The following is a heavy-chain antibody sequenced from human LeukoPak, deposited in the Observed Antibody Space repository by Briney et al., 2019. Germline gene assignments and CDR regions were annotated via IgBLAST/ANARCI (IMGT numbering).Heavy chain of an antibody. J-gene: IGHJ4*02. CDR2: INSDGSST. CDR1: GFTFTTYG. D-gene: IGHD6-19*01. Sequence: GGTLRLSCSASGFTFTTYGMNWVRQAPGKGLVWVARINSDGSSTTYADSVKGRFTISRDNAKNMLYLQMSSLRAEDTAVYYCATKGAVAGTVDYWGQGTLVTVSS. V-gene: IGHV3-74*01. CDR3: ATKGAVAGTVDY.